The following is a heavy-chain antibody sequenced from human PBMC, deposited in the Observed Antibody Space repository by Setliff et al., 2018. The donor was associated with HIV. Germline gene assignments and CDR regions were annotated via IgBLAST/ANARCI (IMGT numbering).Heavy chain of an antibody. Sequence: GGSLRLSCAASGFTFRTYNFNWVRQAPGKGLEWVSSISSDGRYVYYADSVRGRSTISRDDAKNLLFLQIYSLRDDDTAIYYCARDRASSAYYSHFDHWGQGTMVTVSS. V-gene: IGHV3-21*06. CDR2: ISSDGRYV. CDR3: ARDRASSAYYSHFDH. CDR1: GFTFRTYN. D-gene: IGHD6-6*01. J-gene: IGHJ4*02.